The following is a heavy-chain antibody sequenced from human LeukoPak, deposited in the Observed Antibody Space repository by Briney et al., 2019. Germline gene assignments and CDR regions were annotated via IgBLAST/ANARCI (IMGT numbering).Heavy chain of an antibody. CDR1: GFTFSNSW. CDR2: INEDGSQK. CDR3: ARDAPGAYYYS. D-gene: IGHD3-22*01. J-gene: IGHJ4*02. Sequence: GGSLRLSCAASGFTFSNSWMTWVRQAPGKGLEWVANINEDGSQKYYLDSVKGRFTISRDNAKNSLYLQMNSLRVEDTGVYYCARDAPGAYYYSWGQGTLATVSS. V-gene: IGHV3-7*01.